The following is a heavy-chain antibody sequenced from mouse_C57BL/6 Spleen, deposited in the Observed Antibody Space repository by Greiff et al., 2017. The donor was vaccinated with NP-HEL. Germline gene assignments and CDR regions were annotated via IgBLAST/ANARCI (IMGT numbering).Heavy chain of an antibody. V-gene: IGHV1-42*01. CDR2: INPSTGGT. D-gene: IGHD2-3*01. CDR3: ARLYYDGYPWFAY. CDR1: GYSFTGYY. J-gene: IGHJ3*01. Sequence: EVKLMESGPELVKPGASVKISCKASGYSFTGYYMNWVKQSPEKSLEWIGEINPSTGGTTYNQKFKAKATLTVDKSSSTAYMQLKSLTSEDSAVYYCARLYYDGYPWFAYWGQGTLVTVSA.